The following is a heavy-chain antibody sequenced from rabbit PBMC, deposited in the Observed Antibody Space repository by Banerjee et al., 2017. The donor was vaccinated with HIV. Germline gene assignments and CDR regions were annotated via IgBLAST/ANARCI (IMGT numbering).Heavy chain of an antibody. D-gene: IGHD1-1*01. CDR3: ARDGASSTDVYPNL. J-gene: IGHJ4*01. CDR2: IYALSSGRT. Sequence: QSLEESGGDRVKPGASLTLTCTASGFSFSGYYFMRWVRPAPGKGLELIACIYALSSGRTYYASWAKGRFTISKSSSTTVTLRMTSLTAADTASYFCARDGASSTDVYPNLWGQGTLVTVS. CDR1: GFSFSGYYF. V-gene: IGHV1S40*01.